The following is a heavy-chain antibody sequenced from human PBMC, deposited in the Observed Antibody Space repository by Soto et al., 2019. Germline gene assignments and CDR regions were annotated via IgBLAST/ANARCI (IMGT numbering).Heavy chain of an antibody. Sequence: PSETLSLTCNVSGGSITGAYYWNWIRQHPGKGLEWIGSIHYRGTTDHNPSLKSRITISLDRSKNQFALKLSSVTAADTAVYYCARVRDSFGLDVWGQGTTVTVSS. CDR3: ARVRDSFGLDV. V-gene: IGHV4-31*03. D-gene: IGHD2-15*01. CDR2: IHYRGTT. J-gene: IGHJ6*02. CDR1: GGSITGAYY.